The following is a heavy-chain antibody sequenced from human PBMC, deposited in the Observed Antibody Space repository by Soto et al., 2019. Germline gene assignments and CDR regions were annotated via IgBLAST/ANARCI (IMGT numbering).Heavy chain of an antibody. CDR1: GGTFSSYA. Sequence: SVKVSCKASGGTFSSYAISWVRQAPGQGLEWMGGIIPIFGTANYAQKFQGRVTITADESTSTAYMELSSLRSEDTAVYYCAREGYCSGGSCPPGYYGMDVWCQGTTVTVSS. J-gene: IGHJ6*02. CDR3: AREGYCSGGSCPPGYYGMDV. CDR2: IIPIFGTA. V-gene: IGHV1-69*13. D-gene: IGHD2-15*01.